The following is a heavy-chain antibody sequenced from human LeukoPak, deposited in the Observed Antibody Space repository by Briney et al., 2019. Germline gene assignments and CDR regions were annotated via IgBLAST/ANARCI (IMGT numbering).Heavy chain of an antibody. D-gene: IGHD2-2*01. Sequence: GGSLRLSCAASGFTFSDYYMSWIRQAPGKGLEWVSYISSSGSTIYYADSVKGRFTISRDNAKNSLYLQMNSLRAEDTAVYYCARENCSSTSCPVGTFDYWGQGTLVTVSS. CDR3: ARENCSSTSCPVGTFDY. CDR1: GFTFSDYY. J-gene: IGHJ4*02. V-gene: IGHV3-11*01. CDR2: ISSSGSTI.